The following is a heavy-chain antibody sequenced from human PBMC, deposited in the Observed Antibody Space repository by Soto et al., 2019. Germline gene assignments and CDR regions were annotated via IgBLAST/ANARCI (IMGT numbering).Heavy chain of an antibody. D-gene: IGHD6-19*01. Sequence: GESLKISCKGSGYSFTSYWIGWVRQMPGKGLEWMGIIYPGDSDTRYSPSFQGQVTISADKSISTAYLQWSSLKASDTAMYYCARLHSSGWSPVAFDIWGQGTMVTVSS. CDR3: ARLHSSGWSPVAFDI. V-gene: IGHV5-51*01. CDR2: IYPGDSDT. CDR1: GYSFTSYW. J-gene: IGHJ3*02.